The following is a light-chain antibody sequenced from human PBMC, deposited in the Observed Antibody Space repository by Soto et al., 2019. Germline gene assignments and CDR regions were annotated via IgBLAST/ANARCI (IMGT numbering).Light chain of an antibody. J-gene: IGKJ5*01. CDR3: QQAHGT. CDR2: AAS. V-gene: IGKV1-39*01. Sequence: DLQMPQSPSSLSASVGDRVTITCRASPSISYFLSWYQQKPGQAPKLLIYAASSLQSGVPSRFSGSGSGTDCTLTISRLQPEYFATYYCQQAHGTFGQGTRLDIK. CDR1: PSISYF.